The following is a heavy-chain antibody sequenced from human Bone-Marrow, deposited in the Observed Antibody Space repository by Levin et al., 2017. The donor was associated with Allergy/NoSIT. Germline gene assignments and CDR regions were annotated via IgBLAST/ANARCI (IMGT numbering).Heavy chain of an antibody. V-gene: IGHV3-74*01. J-gene: IGHJ3*02. CDR1: GFTFSTYW. D-gene: IGHD5/OR15-5a*01. Sequence: GGSLRLSCAASGFTFSTYWMHWVRQAPGKWLVWVSRINIDGTSIVYADSVKGRFTISRDNNKNMLYLQMNSLRAEGTALYYCVRESPSVFDIWGQGTTVTVSS. CDR3: VRESPSVFDI. CDR2: INIDGTSI.